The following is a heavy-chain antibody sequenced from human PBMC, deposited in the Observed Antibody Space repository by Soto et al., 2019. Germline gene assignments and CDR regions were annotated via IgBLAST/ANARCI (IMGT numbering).Heavy chain of an antibody. Sequence: QVQLVQSGTEVKKPGASVKVSCMVSGYTITTYYIHWVRQAPGQGLEWMGWIDPRSGGTVYEQKFQGRVTMTGDTSISTVYMDLSGLTSDDTALYYCAADDYGVFPYWGQGSLVTVSS. CDR3: AADDYGVFPY. CDR1: GYTITTYY. V-gene: IGHV1-2*02. D-gene: IGHD3-10*01. J-gene: IGHJ4*02. CDR2: IDPRSGGT.